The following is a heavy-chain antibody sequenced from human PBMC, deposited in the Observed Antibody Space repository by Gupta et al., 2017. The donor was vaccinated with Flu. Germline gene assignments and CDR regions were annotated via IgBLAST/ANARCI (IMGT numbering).Heavy chain of an antibody. CDR3: ARHASAGLIWRFVFEP. Sequence: ETLSLTCTVSGGSISRSYWTWIRQSPGEGLEWIGYVFHNGITNYNPSLRGRVTMSMDTSKNQLSLRLTSVSPADTAIYYCARHASAGLIWRFVFEPWGPGTLVTVSS. J-gene: IGHJ5*02. CDR1: GGSISRSY. CDR2: VFHNGIT. D-gene: IGHD6-25*01. V-gene: IGHV4-59*08.